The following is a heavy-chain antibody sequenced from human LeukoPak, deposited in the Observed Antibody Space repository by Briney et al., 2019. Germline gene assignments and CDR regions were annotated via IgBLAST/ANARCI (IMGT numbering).Heavy chain of an antibody. CDR1: GGSFSGFY. Sequence: SETLSLTCAVYGGSFSGFYWSWIRQPPMKGLEWIGEINHSGSTNYNTSLKSRVTISVDTSKNQFSLKLTSVTAADTAIYYCARGAGDYARYYFDYWGQGTLVTVSS. D-gene: IGHD4-17*01. CDR3: ARGAGDYARYYFDY. V-gene: IGHV4-34*01. CDR2: INHSGST. J-gene: IGHJ4*02.